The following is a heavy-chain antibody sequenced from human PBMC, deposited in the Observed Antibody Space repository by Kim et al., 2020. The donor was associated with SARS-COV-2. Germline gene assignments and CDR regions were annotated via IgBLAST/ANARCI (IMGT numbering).Heavy chain of an antibody. CDR3: ARGYCSSTSCYLMDV. Sequence: PSLTGRVTISVHTSKNQFSLKLSSVTAADTAVYYCARGYCSSTSCYLMDVWGQGTTVTVSS. V-gene: IGHV4-39*07. D-gene: IGHD2-2*01. J-gene: IGHJ6*02.